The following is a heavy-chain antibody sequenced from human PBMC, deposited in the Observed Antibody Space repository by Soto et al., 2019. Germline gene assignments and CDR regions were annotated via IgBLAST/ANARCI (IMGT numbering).Heavy chain of an antibody. CDR1: GGSFSGYY. D-gene: IGHD3-9*01. CDR3: ARGPYDILSGSRGYFDY. V-gene: IGHV4-34*01. CDR2: VSHSGST. J-gene: IGHJ4*01. Sequence: SETLSLTCAVYGGSFSGYYWSWIRQPPGKGLEWTGEVSHSGSTKYNPSLESRVTISVDTSKNQFSLRLSSMTAADTAVYYCARGPYDILSGSRGYFDYWGHGILVTVSS.